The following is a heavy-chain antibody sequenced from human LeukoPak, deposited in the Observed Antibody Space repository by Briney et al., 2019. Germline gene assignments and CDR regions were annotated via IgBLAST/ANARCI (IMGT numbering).Heavy chain of an antibody. CDR1: GFTFTNYW. J-gene: IGHJ4*02. V-gene: IGHV3-7*01. CDR2: IKQDGSEK. D-gene: IGHD3-3*01. Sequence: PGGSLRLSCAASGFTFTNYWMSWVRQAPGKGLEWVVNIKQDGSEKYYVDSVKGRFTISRDNAQSSLYLQMNSLRAEDTAVYFCARGGGDFWSSYYSGYYFDYWGQGALVTVSS. CDR3: ARGGGDFWSSYYSGYYFDY.